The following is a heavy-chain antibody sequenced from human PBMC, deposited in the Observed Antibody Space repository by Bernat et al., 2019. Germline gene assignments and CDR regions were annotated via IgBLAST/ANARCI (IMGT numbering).Heavy chain of an antibody. J-gene: IGHJ4*02. CDR1: GFTFSSYW. V-gene: IGHV3-7*01. CDR2: IKQDGSEK. CDR3: ARPNQDGDYGGVYFDY. Sequence: EVQLVESGGGLVQPGGSLRLSCAASGFTFSSYWRTWVRQAPGKGREWVAIIKQDGSEKYYVDSVKGRFTISRDNAKNSLYLQMNSLRAEDTAVYYCARPNQDGDYGGVYFDYWGQGALVTVSP. D-gene: IGHD4-17*01.